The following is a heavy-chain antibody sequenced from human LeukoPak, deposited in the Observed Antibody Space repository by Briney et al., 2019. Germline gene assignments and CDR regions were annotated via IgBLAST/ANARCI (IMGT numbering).Heavy chain of an antibody. V-gene: IGHV4-61*02. Sequence: KSSQTLSLTCTVSGGSISSGSYYWSWIRQPAGKGLEWIGRIYTSGSTNYNPSLKSRVTISVDTSKNQFSLKLTSVTAADTAVYYCASNVVVISLDYWGQGTLVTVSS. D-gene: IGHD2-21*01. J-gene: IGHJ4*02. CDR3: ASNVVVISLDY. CDR1: GGSISSGSYY. CDR2: IYTSGST.